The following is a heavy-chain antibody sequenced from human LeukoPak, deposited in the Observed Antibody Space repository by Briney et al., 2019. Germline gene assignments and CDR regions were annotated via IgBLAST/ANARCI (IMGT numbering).Heavy chain of an antibody. CDR1: GGTLSSYA. V-gene: IGHV1-69*13. CDR3: ARDEGPMGMTTYFDP. Sequence: ASVKVSCKASGGTLSSYAISWVRQAPGQGLEWMGGIIPIFSTANYAQKFQGRVTITADESTSTAYMELSSLRSEDTAVYYCARDEGPMGMTTYFDPWGQGTLVTVSS. J-gene: IGHJ5*02. CDR2: IIPIFSTA. D-gene: IGHD4-17*01.